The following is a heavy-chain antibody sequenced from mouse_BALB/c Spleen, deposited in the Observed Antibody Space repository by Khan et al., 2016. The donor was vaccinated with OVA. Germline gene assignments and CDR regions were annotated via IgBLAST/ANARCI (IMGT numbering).Heavy chain of an antibody. D-gene: IGHD2-4*01. V-gene: IGHV1-5*01. Sequence: VQLKESGTVLARPGASVKMSFKASGYSFTSYWMHWVKQRPGQGLEWIGAIYPGISDTRYNQKFKGKAKLTAVTSASTAYMEFSSLTNEDSAVYYCTRSYDSYYFDYWGQGTTLTVSS. CDR3: TRSYDSYYFDY. CDR1: GYSFTSYW. J-gene: IGHJ2*01. CDR2: IYPGISDT.